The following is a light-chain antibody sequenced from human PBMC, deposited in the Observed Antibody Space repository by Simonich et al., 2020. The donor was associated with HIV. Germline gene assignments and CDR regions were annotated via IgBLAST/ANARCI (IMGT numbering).Light chain of an antibody. CDR2: GAS. J-gene: IGKJ2*01. CDR1: QIIGSN. V-gene: IGKV3-15*01. Sequence: EIVMTQSPATLSVSPGERATLSCRASQIIGSNLAGYQQRPGQPPRLLIYGASTRATGIPARFSGSGSGTEFTLTISSLQSEDFALYYCQQYDNWPPATFGQGTKLEIK. CDR3: QQYDNWPPAT.